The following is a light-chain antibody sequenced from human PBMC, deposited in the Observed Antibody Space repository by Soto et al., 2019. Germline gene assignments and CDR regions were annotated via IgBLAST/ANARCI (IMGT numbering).Light chain of an antibody. CDR1: SSDVGSYHL. J-gene: IGLJ1*01. V-gene: IGLV2-23*01. CDR3: CSYAGSPYV. Sequence: QSALTQPASVSGSPGQSITISCTGTSSDVGSYHLVSWYQQHPGKAPKLMIYEGSKRPSGVSNRFSGSKSGNTASLTISGLQAEDEADYYCCSYAGSPYVFGTGTKVTVL. CDR2: EGS.